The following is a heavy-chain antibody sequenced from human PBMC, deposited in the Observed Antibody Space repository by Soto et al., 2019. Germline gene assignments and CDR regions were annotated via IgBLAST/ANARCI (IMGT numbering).Heavy chain of an antibody. CDR2: ISYDGSNK. Sequence: GGSLRLSCAASGFTFSSYAMHWVRQAPGKGLEWVAVISYDGSNKYYADSVKGRFTISRDNSKNTLYLQMNSLRAEDTAVYYCAKDDLFGPYGMDVWGQGTTVTVSS. J-gene: IGHJ6*02. CDR3: AKDDLFGPYGMDV. CDR1: GFTFSSYA. D-gene: IGHD2-21*01. V-gene: IGHV3-30-3*01.